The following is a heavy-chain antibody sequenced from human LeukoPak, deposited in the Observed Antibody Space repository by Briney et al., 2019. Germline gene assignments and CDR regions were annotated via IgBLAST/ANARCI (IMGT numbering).Heavy chain of an antibody. CDR3: ARDGSYGDFDY. J-gene: IGHJ4*02. V-gene: IGHV3-74*01. D-gene: IGHD5-18*01. Sequence: PGGSLRLSCAASGFTFSSYWMHWVRQAPGKGLVWVSRISSDGSSTSYADSVKGRFTISRDNAKNTLYLQMNSLRAEDTAVYYCARDGSYGDFDYWGQGTLVTISS. CDR1: GFTFSSYW. CDR2: ISSDGSST.